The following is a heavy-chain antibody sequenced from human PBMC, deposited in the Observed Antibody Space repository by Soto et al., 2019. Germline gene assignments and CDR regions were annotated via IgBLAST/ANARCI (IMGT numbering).Heavy chain of an antibody. V-gene: IGHV3-30-3*01. Sequence: PGGSLRLSCAASGFTFNNYAMHWVRQAPGKGLEWVAVISNDGSNKYYADSVKGRFTISRDNSMNTLYLQMNSLRAEDTAVYYCAREEGLLNWFDPWGQGTLVTVSS. CDR2: ISNDGSNK. D-gene: IGHD1-26*01. J-gene: IGHJ5*02. CDR3: AREEGLLNWFDP. CDR1: GFTFNNYA.